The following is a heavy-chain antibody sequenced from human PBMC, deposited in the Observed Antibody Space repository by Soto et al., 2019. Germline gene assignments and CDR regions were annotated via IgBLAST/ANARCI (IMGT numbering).Heavy chain of an antibody. D-gene: IGHD6-13*01. CDR2: INAGNGNT. J-gene: IGHJ3*02. V-gene: IGHV1-3*01. CDR3: ARPHSSSWPLDAFDI. Sequence: ASVKVSCKASGHTFTSYAMHWVRQAPGQRLEWMGWINAGNGNTKYSQKFQGRVTITRDTSASTAYMELSSLRSEDTAVYYCARPHSSSWPLDAFDIWGQGTMVTVSS. CDR1: GHTFTSYA.